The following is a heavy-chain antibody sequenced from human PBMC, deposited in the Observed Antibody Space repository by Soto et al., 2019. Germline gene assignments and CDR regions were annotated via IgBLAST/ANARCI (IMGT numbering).Heavy chain of an antibody. J-gene: IGHJ4*02. CDR1: GFSFSSYE. D-gene: IGHD3-3*01. CDR3: ARDGFEKSGFHQRSFDY. Sequence: PGGSLRLSCAASGFSFSSYEMHWVRQAPGKGLEWVAVISYDGSDQDYADSVKGRFTISRDSSKSTLYLQMNSLRAEDTAVYYCARDGFEKSGFHQRSFDYWGQGPRVTVSS. CDR2: ISYDGSDQ. V-gene: IGHV3-30*03.